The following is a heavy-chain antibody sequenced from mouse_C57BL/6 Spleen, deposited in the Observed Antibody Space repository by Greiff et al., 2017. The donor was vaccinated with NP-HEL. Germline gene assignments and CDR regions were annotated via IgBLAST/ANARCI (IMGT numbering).Heavy chain of an antibody. CDR3: ITTVVATDWYFDV. V-gene: IGHV1-82*01. Sequence: QVQLQQSGPELVKPGASVKISCKASGYAFSSSWMNWVKQRPGKGLEWIGRIYPGDGDTNYNGKFKGKATLTADKSSSTAYMQLSSLTSEDSAVYFCITTVVATDWYFDVWGTGTTVTVSS. CDR1: GYAFSSSW. J-gene: IGHJ1*03. CDR2: IYPGDGDT. D-gene: IGHD1-1*01.